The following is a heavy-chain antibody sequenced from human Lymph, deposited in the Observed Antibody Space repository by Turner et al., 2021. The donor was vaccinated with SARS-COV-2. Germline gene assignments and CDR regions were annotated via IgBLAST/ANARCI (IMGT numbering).Heavy chain of an antibody. D-gene: IGHD2-21*02. J-gene: IGHJ6*02. V-gene: IGHV1-18*01. Sequence: QVQLVQSGAGVKKPGASVKVSCKASGYTFTSYGISWVRQAPGQGLEWMGWISTYNGNTYYAQKLQGRVTMTTDTSTSTAYMELRSLRSDDTAVYYCAVTGMNYDLLWKTYYYYGMDVWGQGTTVTVSS. CDR1: GYTFTSYG. CDR3: AVTGMNYDLLWKTYYYYGMDV. CDR2: ISTYNGNT.